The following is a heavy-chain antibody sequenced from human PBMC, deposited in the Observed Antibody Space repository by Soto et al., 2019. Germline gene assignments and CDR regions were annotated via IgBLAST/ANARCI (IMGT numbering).Heavy chain of an antibody. CDR3: ASAAVTGTAGLDF. D-gene: IGHD6-19*01. V-gene: IGHV1-2*02. CDR1: GYTFSGFY. J-gene: IGHJ4*02. Sequence: APVKVSCKASGYTFSGFYMHWVRQAPGQGLEWMGWINPNSGGTKSAEKFQGRVTMTRDTSISTAYMELSRLTSDDTAVYYCASAAVTGTAGLDFWGQGTQVTVSS. CDR2: INPNSGGT.